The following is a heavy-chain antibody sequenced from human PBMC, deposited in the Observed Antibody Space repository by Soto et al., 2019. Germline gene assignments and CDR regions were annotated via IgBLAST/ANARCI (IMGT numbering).Heavy chain of an antibody. Sequence: ASVKVSCKASGYTFTSYDINWVRQATGQGLEWMGWMNPNSGNTGYAQKFQGRVTMTRNTSISTAYMELRRMRSVDTDVYYCERYGSSWCYYCYGMDVWGQGTPVTVSS. J-gene: IGHJ6*02. CDR2: MNPNSGNT. CDR3: ERYGSSWCYYCYGMDV. CDR1: GYTFTSYD. V-gene: IGHV1-8*01. D-gene: IGHD6-13*01.